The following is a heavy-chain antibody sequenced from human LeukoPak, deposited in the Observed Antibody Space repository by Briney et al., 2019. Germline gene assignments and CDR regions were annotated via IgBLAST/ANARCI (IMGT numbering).Heavy chain of an antibody. CDR1: GGAISSYY. Sequence: SETLSLSCSVSGGAISSYYRSWIRQPPGKGLEWIDYIYYSANTSYNPSLKRRVTISVDTSKNQFSLKLSSVTAADTAVYYCARYYYDSSGYYYTPLGFDYWGQGTLVTVSS. CDR3: ARYYYDSSGYYYTPLGFDY. CDR2: IYYSANT. J-gene: IGHJ4*02. D-gene: IGHD3-22*01. V-gene: IGHV4-59*08.